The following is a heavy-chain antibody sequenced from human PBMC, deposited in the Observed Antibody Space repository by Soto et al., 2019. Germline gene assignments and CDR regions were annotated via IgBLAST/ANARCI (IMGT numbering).Heavy chain of an antibody. CDR3: ARDLRGSRTSRPWNYYGLDV. V-gene: IGHV4-61*08. J-gene: IGHJ6*02. CDR1: GGSVSSSVHY. Sequence: LSLTCAVSGGSVSSSVHYWSWIRQPPGKGLEWIGNIYYSGSTNYNPSLKSRVTISVDTSKNQFSLKLSSVTAADTAVYYCARDLRGSRTSRPWNYYGLDVWGQGTTVTVSS. D-gene: IGHD2-2*01. CDR2: IYYSGST.